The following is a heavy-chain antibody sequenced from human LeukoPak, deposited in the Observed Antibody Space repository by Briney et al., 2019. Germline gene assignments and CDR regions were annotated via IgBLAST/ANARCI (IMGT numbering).Heavy chain of an antibody. CDR2: IYTSGST. V-gene: IGHV4-61*02. Sequence: PSQTLSLTCTVSGGSISSGSYYWSWIRQPAGKGLEWIGRIYTSGSTNYNPSLKSRVTISVDTSKNQFSLKLSSVTAADTAVYYCARALGENYDILTGYRAGYYIDVWGKGTTVTISS. CDR1: GGSISSGSYY. CDR3: ARALGENYDILTGYRAGYYIDV. D-gene: IGHD3-9*01. J-gene: IGHJ6*03.